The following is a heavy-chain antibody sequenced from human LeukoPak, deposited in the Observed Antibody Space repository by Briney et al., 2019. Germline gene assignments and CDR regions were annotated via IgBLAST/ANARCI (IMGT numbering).Heavy chain of an antibody. J-gene: IGHJ4*02. Sequence: GGSLRLSCAASGFTFSSYAMGWVRQAPGKGLEWVSATSGSGGTTYYADSVKGRFTISRDNSKNTVYLQMNSLRAEDTAIYYCAKDYTSGWKDFDSWGQGALVTVSS. CDR3: AKDYTSGWKDFDS. CDR1: GFTFSSYA. V-gene: IGHV3-23*01. D-gene: IGHD6-19*01. CDR2: TSGSGGTT.